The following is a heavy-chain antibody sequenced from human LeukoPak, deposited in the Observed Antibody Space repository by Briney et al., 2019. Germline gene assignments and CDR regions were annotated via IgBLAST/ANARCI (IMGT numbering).Heavy chain of an antibody. V-gene: IGHV3-21*04. J-gene: IGHJ4*02. CDR2: ISSSGSYI. Sequence: GGSLRLSCAASGFTFSSYSMNWVRQAPGKGLEWVSSISSSGSYIYYADSLKGRFTISRDNAKNSLYLQMNSLRAEDTAVYYCARDYDILTGYFRGGFDYWGQGTLVTVSS. CDR1: GFTFSSYS. CDR3: ARDYDILTGYFRGGFDY. D-gene: IGHD3-9*01.